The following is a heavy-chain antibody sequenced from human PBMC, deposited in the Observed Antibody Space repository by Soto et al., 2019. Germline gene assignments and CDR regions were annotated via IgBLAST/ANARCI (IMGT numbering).Heavy chain of an antibody. Sequence: ASVKVSCKAFGYTFTGYYMHWVRQAPGQGLEWMGWINPKSGATKYAQKFQGRVIMTRDTSMYTVYMEVMRLRSDDSAIYYCAGDGLYDVDIPGWLHPWGQGTTVTVYS. V-gene: IGHV1-2*02. D-gene: IGHD2-21*01. CDR2: INPKSGAT. CDR3: AGDGLYDVDIPGWLHP. CDR1: GYTFTGYY. J-gene: IGHJ5*02.